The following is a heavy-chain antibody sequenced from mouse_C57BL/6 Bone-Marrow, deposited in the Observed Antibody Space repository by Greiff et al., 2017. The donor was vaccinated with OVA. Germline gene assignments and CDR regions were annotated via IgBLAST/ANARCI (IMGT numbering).Heavy chain of an antibody. J-gene: IGHJ4*01. CDR3: ARNEDTVVANYYAMDY. CDR1: GFSLTSYG. Sequence: QVQLKQSGPGLVQPSQSLSITCTVSGFSLTSYGVHWVRQSPGKGLEWLGVIWSGGSTDYNAAFISRLSISKDNSKSQVFFKMNSLQADDTAIYYCARNEDTVVANYYAMDYWGQGTSVTVSS. V-gene: IGHV2-2*01. D-gene: IGHD1-1*01. CDR2: IWSGGST.